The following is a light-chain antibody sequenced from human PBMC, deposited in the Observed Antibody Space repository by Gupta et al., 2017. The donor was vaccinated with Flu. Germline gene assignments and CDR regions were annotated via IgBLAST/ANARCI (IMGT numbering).Light chain of an antibody. Sequence: SYVLCQPPSVSVPQGQTARMTCGGNNIGRRRVHWYQQKPGQAPVLVVYDNGDRPSGVPERFSGSNSGSTATLTISRVEAGDEADYYCQVWDSNSDHWLFGGGTNLTVL. CDR1: NIGRRR. CDR2: DNG. V-gene: IGLV3-21*02. CDR3: QVWDSNSDHWL. J-gene: IGLJ3*02.